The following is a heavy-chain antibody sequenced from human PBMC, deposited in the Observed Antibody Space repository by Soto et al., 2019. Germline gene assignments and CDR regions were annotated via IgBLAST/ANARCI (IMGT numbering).Heavy chain of an antibody. Sequence: EVQLVESGGGLVKPGGSLRLSCAASGFTFSRYSMNWVRQAPGKGLEWVSSISSSSSYIYYADSVKGRFTISRDNAKNSLYLQTNSLRAEDTAVYYCARRRRGGYDYQDYWGQGTLVTVSS. D-gene: IGHD5-12*01. CDR2: ISSSSSYI. J-gene: IGHJ4*02. V-gene: IGHV3-21*01. CDR1: GFTFSRYS. CDR3: ARRRRGGYDYQDY.